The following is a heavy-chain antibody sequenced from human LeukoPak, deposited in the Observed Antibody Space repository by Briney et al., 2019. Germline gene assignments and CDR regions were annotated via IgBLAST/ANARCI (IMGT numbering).Heavy chain of an antibody. CDR1: GYSISSGYY. J-gene: IGHJ4*02. CDR3: ARVPTGGVVIATPELYFDY. D-gene: IGHD2-21*01. V-gene: IGHV4-38-2*01. CDR2: IYHSGST. Sequence: SETLSLPCAVSGYSISSGYYWGWIRQPPGKGLEWIGSIYHSGSTYYNPSLKSRVTISVDTSKNQFSLKLSSVTAADTAVYYCARVPTGGVVIATPELYFDYWGQGTLVTVSS.